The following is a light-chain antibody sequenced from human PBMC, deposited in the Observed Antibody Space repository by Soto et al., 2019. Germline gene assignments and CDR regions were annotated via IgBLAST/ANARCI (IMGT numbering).Light chain of an antibody. Sequence: IVMTQSPATLPVSPGERATLSCRTSQSVNSHLAWYQHKPGQAPRLLIYGASSRATGIPTRFSGSGSGTEFTLTIDILQSEDFAIYFCQQYNNWPGTFGGGTKVEIK. CDR1: QSVNSH. CDR3: QQYNNWPGT. CDR2: GAS. V-gene: IGKV3-15*01. J-gene: IGKJ4*01.